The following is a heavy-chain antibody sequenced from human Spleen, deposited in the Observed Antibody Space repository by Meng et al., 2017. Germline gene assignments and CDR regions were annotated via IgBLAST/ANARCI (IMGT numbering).Heavy chain of an antibody. D-gene: IGHD3-10*01. CDR1: DYTFTGYG. Sequence: QVQPVQSGPEVKKPGASVKVSCKASDYTFTGYGVSWVRQAPGQGLEWMAWLGAHDGDTSHAPKFQGRVTVSADRPTATAYMELRSLRSDDTAVYYCARGTPGRSYSDYWGQGTLVT. CDR2: LGAHDGDT. CDR3: ARGTPGRSYSDY. J-gene: IGHJ4*02. V-gene: IGHV1-18*01.